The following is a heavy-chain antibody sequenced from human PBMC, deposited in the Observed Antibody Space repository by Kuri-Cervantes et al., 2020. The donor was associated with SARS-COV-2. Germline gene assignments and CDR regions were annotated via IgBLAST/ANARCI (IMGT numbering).Heavy chain of an antibody. CDR2: ISSSDSAI. CDR1: ELTFSSYE. J-gene: IGHJ4*02. Sequence: LSLTSAASELTFSSYEMNWVRQAPGKGLEWVSYISSSDSAIYYADSVKGRFTISRDNAKNALYLQMNSLGADDTAVYYCAWSGQQLVFDYWGQGTLVTVSS. V-gene: IGHV3-48*03. D-gene: IGHD6-13*01. CDR3: AWSGQQLVFDY.